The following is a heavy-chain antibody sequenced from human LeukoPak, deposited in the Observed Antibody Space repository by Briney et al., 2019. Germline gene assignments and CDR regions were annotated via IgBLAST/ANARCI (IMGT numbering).Heavy chain of an antibody. J-gene: IGHJ4*02. CDR1: GFTVNRKY. CDR2: IYSGGST. D-gene: IGHD4-17*01. Sequence: PGGSLRLSCVASGFTVNRKYMTWVRQASGKGLEWVSVIYSGGSTNYADSVRGRFTISRDSSRNTLYLQMNSLRAEDTAVYYCATRPSGDYPYFDYWGQGTLVTVSS. V-gene: IGHV3-66*01. CDR3: ATRPSGDYPYFDY.